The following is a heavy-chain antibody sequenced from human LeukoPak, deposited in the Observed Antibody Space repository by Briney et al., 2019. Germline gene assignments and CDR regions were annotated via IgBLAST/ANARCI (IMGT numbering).Heavy chain of an antibody. CDR2: VNHSGST. D-gene: IGHD2-21*02. CDR1: GGSFSGFY. V-gene: IGHV4-34*01. CDR3: AREKGGDTGFDI. J-gene: IGHJ3*02. Sequence: SETLSLTCTVYGGSFSGFYWSWICQPPGKGLEWIGEVNHSGSTNYNPSLKSRVTISVDTSKNQFSLKLNSVTAADTAVYYCAREKGGDTGFDIWGQGTVVTVSS.